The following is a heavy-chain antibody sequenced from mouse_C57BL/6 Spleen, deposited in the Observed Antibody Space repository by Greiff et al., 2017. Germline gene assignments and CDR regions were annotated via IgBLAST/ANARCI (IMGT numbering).Heavy chain of an antibody. D-gene: IGHD2-3*01. CDR2: IRSKSNNYAT. V-gene: IGHV10-1*01. J-gene: IGHJ4*01. Sequence: EVKLVESGGGLVQPKGSLELSCAASGFSFNTYAMNWVRQAPGKGLEWVARIRSKSNNYATYYADSVKDRFTISRDDSESMLYLQMHNLKTEDTAMYYCVRQGYDPYAMDYWGQGTSVTVSS. CDR1: GFSFNTYA. CDR3: VRQGYDPYAMDY.